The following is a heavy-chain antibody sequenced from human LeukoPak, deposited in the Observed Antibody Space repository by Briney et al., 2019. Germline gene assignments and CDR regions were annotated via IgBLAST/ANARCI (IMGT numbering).Heavy chain of an antibody. Sequence: GGSLRLSCAASGFTFSSFGMHWVRQAPGKGLEWVAVLSYDGRDKHDADSVKGRFTISRDNSKNTLYLQMNSLRAEDTAVYYCAKDYYYDSSGYSDYWGQGTLVTVSS. CDR1: GFTFSSFG. D-gene: IGHD3-22*01. CDR2: LSYDGRDK. CDR3: AKDYYYDSSGYSDY. V-gene: IGHV3-30*18. J-gene: IGHJ4*02.